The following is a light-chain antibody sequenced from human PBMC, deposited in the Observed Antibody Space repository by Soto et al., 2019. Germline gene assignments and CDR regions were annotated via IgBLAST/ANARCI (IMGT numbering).Light chain of an antibody. CDR1: QSVSNY. J-gene: IGKJ1*01. CDR3: QQRSNWPLT. V-gene: IGKV3-11*01. CDR2: DAS. Sequence: EIVLTQSPATLPLSPGERATLSCRASQSVSNYFAWYQQKPCQAPRLLIYDASNRATGIPARFSGSGSGTAFTLTISSLETEDCAVYYCQQRSNWPLTFVQGTKVYIE.